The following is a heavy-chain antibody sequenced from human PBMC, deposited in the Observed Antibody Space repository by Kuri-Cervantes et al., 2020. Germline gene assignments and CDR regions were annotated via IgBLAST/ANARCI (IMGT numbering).Heavy chain of an antibody. CDR3: AKGVVVTRYGMDV. J-gene: IGHJ6*02. CDR2: ISWNSGSI. Sequence: SLKISFSASGFTFEDYAMHWVRQAPGKGLEWVSGISWNSGSIGYADSVKGRFTISRDNAKNSLYLQMNSLRAEDTALYYCAKGVVVTRYGMDVWGQGTTVTVSS. V-gene: IGHV3-9*01. D-gene: IGHD3-22*01. CDR1: GFTFEDYA.